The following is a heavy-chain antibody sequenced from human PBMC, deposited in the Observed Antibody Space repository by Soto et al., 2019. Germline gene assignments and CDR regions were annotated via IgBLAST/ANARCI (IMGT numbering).Heavy chain of an antibody. CDR2: IYYSGST. CDR1: GGSISSGGYY. V-gene: IGHV4-61*08. CDR3: ARLHGDYVAAFDI. D-gene: IGHD4-17*01. Sequence: TLSLTCTVSGGSISSGGYYWSWIRQPPGKGLEWIGYIYYSGSTNYSPSLKSRVTISVDTSKNQFSLKLSSVTAADTAMYYCARLHGDYVAAFDIWGQGTMVTVSS. J-gene: IGHJ3*02.